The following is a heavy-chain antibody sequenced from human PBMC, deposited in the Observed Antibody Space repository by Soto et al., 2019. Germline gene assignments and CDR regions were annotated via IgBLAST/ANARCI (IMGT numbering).Heavy chain of an antibody. CDR3: ARGARYCSSTSCDRPLDY. V-gene: IGHV4-34*01. CDR1: GGSFSGYY. Sequence: QVQLQQWGAGLLKPSETLSLTCAVYGGSFSGYYWSWIRQPPGKGLEWIGEINHSGRTNYNPALKSRVTISVHTSKNQFSLKLSSVTAADTAVYYCARGARYCSSTSCDRPLDYWGQGTLVTVSS. CDR2: INHSGRT. J-gene: IGHJ4*02. D-gene: IGHD2-2*01.